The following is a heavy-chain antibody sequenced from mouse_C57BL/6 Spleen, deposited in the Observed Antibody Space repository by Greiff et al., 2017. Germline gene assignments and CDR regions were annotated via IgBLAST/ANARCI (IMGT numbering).Heavy chain of an antibody. CDR3: TSEEDYFGRSPVFAY. D-gene: IGHD1-1*01. V-gene: IGHV1-5*01. CDR1: GYTFTSYW. Sequence: EVKLMESGTVLARPGASVKMSCKTSGYTFTSYWMHWVKQRPGQGLEWIGAIYPGNSDTSYNQKFKGKAKLTAVKSASTAYMALSSLTTKDSAVYYGTSEEDYFGRSPVFAYWGQGTLVTVSA. CDR2: IYPGNSDT. J-gene: IGHJ3*01.